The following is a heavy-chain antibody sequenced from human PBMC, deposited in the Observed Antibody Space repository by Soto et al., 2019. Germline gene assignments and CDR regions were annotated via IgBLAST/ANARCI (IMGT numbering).Heavy chain of an antibody. Sequence: PGGSLRLSCAASGFTFSSYAMSWVRQAPGKGLEWVSAISGGGGSTYYADSVKGRFTISRDNSKNTLYLQMNSLRAEDTAVYYCAVYYYGSGSYYFDYWGQGTLVTVSS. V-gene: IGHV3-23*01. D-gene: IGHD3-10*01. CDR3: AVYYYGSGSYYFDY. J-gene: IGHJ4*02. CDR2: ISGGGGST. CDR1: GFTFSSYA.